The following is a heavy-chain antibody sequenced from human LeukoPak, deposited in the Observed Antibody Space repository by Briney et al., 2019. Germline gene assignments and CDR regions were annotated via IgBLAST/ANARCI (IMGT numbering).Heavy chain of an antibody. CDR3: ASPLGFGGVIVAPFDY. CDR2: ISYDGSNK. Sequence: GGSLRLSCAATGFTFSSYAMHWVRQAPGKGLEWVAVISYDGSNKYYADSVKGRFTISRDNSKNTLYLQMNSLRAEDTAVYYCASPLGFGGVIVAPFDYWGQGTLVTVSS. V-gene: IGHV3-30*04. J-gene: IGHJ4*02. CDR1: GFTFSSYA. D-gene: IGHD3-16*02.